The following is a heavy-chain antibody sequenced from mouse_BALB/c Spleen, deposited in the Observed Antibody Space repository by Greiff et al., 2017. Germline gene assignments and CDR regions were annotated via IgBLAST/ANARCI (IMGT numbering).Heavy chain of an antibody. CDR3: ARSGYLYYFDY. J-gene: IGHJ2*01. CDR2: ISSGSSTI. Sequence: EVQLQESGGGLVQPGGSRKLSCAASGFTFSSFGMHWVRQAPEKWLEWVAYISSGSSTIYYADTVKGRFTISRDNPKNTLFLQMTSLRSEDTAMYYCARSGYLYYFDYWGQGTTLTVSS. V-gene: IGHV5-17*02. D-gene: IGHD3-1*01. CDR1: GFTFSSFG.